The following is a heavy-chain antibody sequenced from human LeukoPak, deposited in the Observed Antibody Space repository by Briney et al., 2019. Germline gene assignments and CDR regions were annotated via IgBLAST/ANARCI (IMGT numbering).Heavy chain of an antibody. CDR3: AREAIDLDSPWSDAFDI. J-gene: IGHJ3*02. Sequence: SQTLSLTCAISGDSVSSNSAAWNWIRQSPSRGLEWLGRTYYRSKWYNDYAVSVKSRITINPDTSKNQFSLQLNSVTPEDTAVYYCAREAIDLDSPWSDAFDIWGQGTMVTVSS. CDR1: GDSVSSNSAA. V-gene: IGHV6-1*01. D-gene: IGHD2-2*03. CDR2: TYYRSKWYN.